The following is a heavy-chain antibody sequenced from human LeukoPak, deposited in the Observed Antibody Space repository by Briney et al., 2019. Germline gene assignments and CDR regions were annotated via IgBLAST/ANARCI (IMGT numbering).Heavy chain of an antibody. Sequence: SETLSLTCTVSGGSISSYYWSWIRQPPGKGLEWIGYIYYSGSTNYNPSLKSRVTISVDTSKNQFSLKLSSVTAADTAVYYCAGAIEWELLGGSFDIWGQGTMVTVSS. V-gene: IGHV4-59*01. CDR1: GGSISSYY. D-gene: IGHD1-26*01. CDR3: AGAIEWELLGGSFDI. J-gene: IGHJ3*02. CDR2: IYYSGST.